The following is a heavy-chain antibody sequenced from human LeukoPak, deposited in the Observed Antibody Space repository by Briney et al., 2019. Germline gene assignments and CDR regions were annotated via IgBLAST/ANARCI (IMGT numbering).Heavy chain of an antibody. J-gene: IGHJ4*02. CDR2: ISGSGGST. CDR1: GFTFSSYA. D-gene: IGHD3-10*01. CDR3: AKVRRSMVRGVISGLDY. V-gene: IGHV3-23*01. Sequence: PAGSLTPACAASGFTFSSYAMGWVRHVPGKGLEWVSAISGSGGSTYYADSVKGRFTISRDNSKNTLYLQMNSLRAEDTAVYYCAKVRRSMVRGVISGLDYWGQGTLVTVSS.